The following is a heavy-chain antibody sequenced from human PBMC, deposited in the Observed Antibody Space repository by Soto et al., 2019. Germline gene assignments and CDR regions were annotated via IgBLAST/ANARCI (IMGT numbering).Heavy chain of an antibody. D-gene: IGHD3-22*01. Sequence: GGSLRLSCAASGFTFSSYGMHWVRQAPGKGLEWVAVIWYDGSNKYYADSVKGRFTISRDNSKNTLYLQMNSLRAEDTAVYYCARDQHYYDSSGYYWFGYWGQGTLVTVSS. CDR3: ARDQHYYDSSGYYWFGY. CDR2: IWYDGSNK. J-gene: IGHJ4*02. CDR1: GFTFSSYG. V-gene: IGHV3-33*01.